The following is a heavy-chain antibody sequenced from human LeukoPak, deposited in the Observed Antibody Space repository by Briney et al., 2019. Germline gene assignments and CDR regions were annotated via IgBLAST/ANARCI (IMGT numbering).Heavy chain of an antibody. V-gene: IGHV4-59*01. D-gene: IGHD2-15*01. J-gene: IGHJ6*02. CDR1: GGSITNFY. CDR2: MYHSGDT. CDR3: ARDIGYSYGWSYYYGMDV. Sequence: SETLSLTHSDSGGSITNFYWRCIRQPPGECMESLGHMYHSGDTAYSPSRESRVSVAIDTSKIQFSLNLTSVTAADTGVYYCARDIGYSYGWSYYYGMDVWGPGIAVTV.